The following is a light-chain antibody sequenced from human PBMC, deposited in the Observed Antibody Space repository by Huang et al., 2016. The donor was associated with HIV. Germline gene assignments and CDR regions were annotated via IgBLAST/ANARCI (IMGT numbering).Light chain of an antibody. CDR1: QSVSSSY. CDR3: QQYDSSPWT. Sequence: EIVLTQSPGTLSLSPGERATLSCRASQSVSSSYLAWYQQKPGQAPRLLFYGASSRATGIPYRFSGGGSGTDFTLTISRLEPEDFAVYYCQQYDSSPWTFGQGTKVEIK. CDR2: GAS. J-gene: IGKJ1*01. V-gene: IGKV3-20*01.